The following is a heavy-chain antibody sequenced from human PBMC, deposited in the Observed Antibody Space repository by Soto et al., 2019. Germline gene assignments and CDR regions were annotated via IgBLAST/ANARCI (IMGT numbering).Heavy chain of an antibody. J-gene: IGHJ4*02. D-gene: IGHD1-26*01. Sequence: PSETLSLTCTVSGGSINSGRYSWTWIRQPPGAGLEWIGHMYYTGTTYYNPSLRSRATMSIDTSRNQFSLKLRSVTAADTAVYYCARDPVGVTNFAYWGQGALVTVSS. CDR3: ARDPVGVTNFAY. CDR2: MYYTGTT. V-gene: IGHV4-30-2*01. CDR1: GGSINSGRYS.